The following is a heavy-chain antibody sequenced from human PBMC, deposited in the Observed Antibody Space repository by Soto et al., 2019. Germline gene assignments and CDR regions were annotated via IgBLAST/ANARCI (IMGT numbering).Heavy chain of an antibody. V-gene: IGHV1-2*02. Sequence: GASVKVSCKASGYTFTGYYMHWVRQAPGQGLEWMGWINPNSGGTNYAQKFQGRVTMTRDTSISTAYMELSRLRSDDTAVYYCARVGYDILTGGGKTYYYYGMDVWGQGTTVTVSS. CDR3: ARVGYDILTGGGKTYYYYGMDV. CDR1: GYTFTGYY. D-gene: IGHD3-9*01. J-gene: IGHJ6*02. CDR2: INPNSGGT.